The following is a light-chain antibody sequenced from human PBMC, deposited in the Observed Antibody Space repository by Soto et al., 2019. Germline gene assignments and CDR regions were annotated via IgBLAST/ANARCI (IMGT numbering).Light chain of an antibody. CDR1: QDINSY. J-gene: IGKJ1*01. Sequence: IQLTQSPSSLSASIGDRVTITCRASQDINSYLAWYQQKPGKAPKLLIYKASSLESGVPSRFSGSGSGTEFTLTISSLQPDDFATYYCQQYNSFWTFGQGTKVDI. CDR2: KAS. V-gene: IGKV1-5*03. CDR3: QQYNSFWT.